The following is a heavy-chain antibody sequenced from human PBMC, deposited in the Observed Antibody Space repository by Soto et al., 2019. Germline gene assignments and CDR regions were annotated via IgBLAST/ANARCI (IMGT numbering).Heavy chain of an antibody. CDR2: INHGGST. D-gene: IGHD2-2*01. J-gene: IGHJ3*02. CDR1: GGSFSGYY. V-gene: IGHV4-34*01. CDR3: ARGRIDYGSVPVPYNRLRLDPFDI. Sequence: SETLSLTCAVYGGSFSGYYWSWIRQPPGKGLEWIGEINHGGSTNYNPSLKSRVTISVDTSKNQFSLTLNSVTAADTAVYFCARGRIDYGSVPVPYNRLRLDPFDIWGQGTMVTVSS.